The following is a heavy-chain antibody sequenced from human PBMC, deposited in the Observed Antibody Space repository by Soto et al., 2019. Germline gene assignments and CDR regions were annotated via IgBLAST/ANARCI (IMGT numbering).Heavy chain of an antibody. CDR3: AKEGQILWFGELYNWFDP. D-gene: IGHD3-10*01. CDR1: GFTFDDYA. J-gene: IGHJ5*02. CDR2: ISWNSGSI. V-gene: IGHV3-9*01. Sequence: GGSLRLSCAASGFTFDDYAMHWVRQAPGKGLEWVSGISWNSGSIGYADSVKGRFTISRDNAKNSLYLQMNSLRAEDTALYYCAKEGQILWFGELYNWFDPWGQGTLVTVSS.